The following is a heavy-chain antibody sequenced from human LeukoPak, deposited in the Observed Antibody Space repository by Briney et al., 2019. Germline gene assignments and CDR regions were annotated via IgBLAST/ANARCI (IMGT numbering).Heavy chain of an antibody. D-gene: IGHD3-3*01. CDR3: AREVFGVVINNYMDV. CDR1: GGSISSGGYY. J-gene: IGHJ6*03. Sequence: SETLSLTCTVSGGSISSGGYYWSWIRQPPGKGLEWIGYIYHSGSTYYNPSLKSRVTISVDRSKNQFSLKLSSVTAADTAVYYCAREVFGVVINNYMDVWGKGTTVTVSS. V-gene: IGHV4-30-2*01. CDR2: IYHSGST.